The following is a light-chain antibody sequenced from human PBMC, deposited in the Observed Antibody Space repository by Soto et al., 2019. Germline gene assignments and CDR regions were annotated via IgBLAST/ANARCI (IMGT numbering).Light chain of an antibody. CDR3: QNYNSAPRT. Sequence: DIQMTQSPSSLSASVGDRVTITCRASQGITIYLAWYQHKPGKVPKLLIYAASTLQSVVPSRFSGSGSGTDFTLTISSLQPGDVATYYCQNYNSAPRTFGQGTKVEIK. J-gene: IGKJ1*01. CDR2: AAS. V-gene: IGKV1-27*01. CDR1: QGITIY.